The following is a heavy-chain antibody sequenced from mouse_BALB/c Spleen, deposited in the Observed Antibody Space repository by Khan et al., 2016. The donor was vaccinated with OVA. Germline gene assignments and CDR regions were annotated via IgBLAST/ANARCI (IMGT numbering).Heavy chain of an antibody. V-gene: IGHV5-9-1*01. Sequence: EVELVESGGGLVEPGGSLKLSCAASGFTFSSFVMSWVRQTPGKRLEWVATISSDATYTYYPDSIKGRFIISRDNAKNTLYLHMNSLRSDETVYYYCTNGNYGWFAYWGQGTLVTVST. CDR3: TNGNYGWFAY. J-gene: IGHJ3*01. CDR1: GFTFSSFV. CDR2: ISSDATYT. D-gene: IGHD2-1*01.